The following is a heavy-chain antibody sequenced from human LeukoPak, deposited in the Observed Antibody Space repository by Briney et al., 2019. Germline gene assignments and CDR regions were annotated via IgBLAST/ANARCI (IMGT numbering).Heavy chain of an antibody. CDR1: GVSISSSN. Sequence: LSLTCTVSGVSISSSNSYWGWIRQPPGKGLEWVSYISSSSSSTIYYADSVKGRFTISRDNAKNSLYLQMNSLRAEDTAVYYCASPFDYWGQGTLVTVSS. CDR3: ASPFDY. CDR2: ISSSSSSTI. J-gene: IGHJ4*02. V-gene: IGHV3-11*04.